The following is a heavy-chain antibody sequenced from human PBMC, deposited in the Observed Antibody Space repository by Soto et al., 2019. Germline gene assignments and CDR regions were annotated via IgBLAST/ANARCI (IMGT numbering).Heavy chain of an antibody. Sequence: SVKVSCKASGGTFSSYTISWVRQAPGQGLEWMGRIIPILGIANYAQKFQGRVTITADKSTSTAYMELRSLRSEDTAVYYCASAIWGSYRFGYFDYWGQGTLVTVSS. J-gene: IGHJ4*02. V-gene: IGHV1-69*02. CDR2: IIPILGIA. CDR3: ASAIWGSYRFGYFDY. CDR1: GGTFSSYT. D-gene: IGHD3-16*02.